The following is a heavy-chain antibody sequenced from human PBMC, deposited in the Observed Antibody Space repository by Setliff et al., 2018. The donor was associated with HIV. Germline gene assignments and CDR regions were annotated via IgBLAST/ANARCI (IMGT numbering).Heavy chain of an antibody. CDR1: GGTDGSYA. J-gene: IGHJ4*02. CDR2: VLPLFGTV. D-gene: IGHD3-22*01. V-gene: IGHV1-69*06. CDR3: AATYYYDSSGLHGFDY. Sequence: SVKVSCKAPGGTDGSYAFSWVRQAPGQGLEWMGRVLPLFGTVSYAQKFQGRVTITADKATSTVYMEVSSLRSEDTAVYYCAATYYYDSSGLHGFDYWGQGTLVTVSS.